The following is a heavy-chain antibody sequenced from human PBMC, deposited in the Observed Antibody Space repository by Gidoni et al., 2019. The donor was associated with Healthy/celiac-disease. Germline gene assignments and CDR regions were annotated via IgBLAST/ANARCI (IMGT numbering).Heavy chain of an antibody. Sequence: QVQLVQSGAEVKKPGASVKVSCKASGYTFTSYYIPWVRQAPGQGLEWMGIINPSGGSTSYAQKFQGRVTMTRDTSTSTVYMELSSLRSEDTAVYYCARDDVGSIGYGDYDGYWGQGTLVTVSS. D-gene: IGHD4-17*01. J-gene: IGHJ4*02. CDR1: GYTFTSYY. V-gene: IGHV1-46*01. CDR2: INPSGGST. CDR3: ARDDVGSIGYGDYDGY.